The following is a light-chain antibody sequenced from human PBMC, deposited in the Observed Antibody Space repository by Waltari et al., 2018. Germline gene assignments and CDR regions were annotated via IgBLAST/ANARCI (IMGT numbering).Light chain of an antibody. CDR3: QEYSTSSLS. Sequence: DIQMTQSPSPLSASVGDSVTITCRASQSISSCVAWYQQKPEQAPKILIYNTSNLDSGVPSRCSGRRSGTEFTLSISSLQPDDFATYYCQEYSTSSLSFDGGTKVDI. V-gene: IGKV1-5*03. J-gene: IGKJ4*01. CDR2: NTS. CDR1: QSISSC.